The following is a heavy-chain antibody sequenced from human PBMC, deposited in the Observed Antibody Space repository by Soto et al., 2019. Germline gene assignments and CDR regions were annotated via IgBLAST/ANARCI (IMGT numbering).Heavy chain of an antibody. Sequence: GASVKVSCKTSGGTFSNDIITWVRQAPGQRLEWMGRIIPLNDNTNYSQKFQGRVTITRDTSASTAYMELSSLRSEDTAVYYCARGGPPIDYWGQGTLVTVSS. V-gene: IGHV1-3*01. J-gene: IGHJ4*02. CDR3: ARGGPPIDY. CDR2: IIPLNDNT. CDR1: GGTFSNDI. D-gene: IGHD3-10*01.